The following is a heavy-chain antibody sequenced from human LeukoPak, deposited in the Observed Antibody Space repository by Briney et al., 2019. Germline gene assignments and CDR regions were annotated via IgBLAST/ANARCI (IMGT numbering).Heavy chain of an antibody. J-gene: IGHJ5*02. CDR3: ARKSLDNWVDP. CDR2: MNHSGST. Sequence: SETLSLTCAVYGGSFSGYYWSWIRQPPGKGLEWIGEMNHSGSTNYNPSLKSRVTISVDTSKKQFSLKLSPVTAADTAVYYCARKSLDNWVDPWGQGTLVTVSS. CDR1: GGSFSGYY. V-gene: IGHV4-34*01.